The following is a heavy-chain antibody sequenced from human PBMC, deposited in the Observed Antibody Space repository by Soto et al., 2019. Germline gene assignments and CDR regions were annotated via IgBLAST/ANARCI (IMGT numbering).Heavy chain of an antibody. CDR1: GYTFTSYG. D-gene: IGHD3-10*01. Sequence: AASVKVSCKASGYTFTSYGISWVRQAPGQGLEWMGWISAYNGNTNYAQKLQGRVTMTTDTSTSTAYMELRSLRSDDTAVYYCARAVHGSGSYYGAFDIWGQGTMVTVSS. CDR2: ISAYNGNT. J-gene: IGHJ3*02. V-gene: IGHV1-18*04. CDR3: ARAVHGSGSYYGAFDI.